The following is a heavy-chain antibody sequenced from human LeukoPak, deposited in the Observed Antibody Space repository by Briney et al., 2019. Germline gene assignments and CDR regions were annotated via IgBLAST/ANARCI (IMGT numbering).Heavy chain of an antibody. D-gene: IGHD6-19*01. J-gene: IGHJ4*02. CDR3: ARDDAVDGGYLDY. V-gene: IGHV3-23*01. CDR1: GFSFPNYA. Sequence: PGGSLRLSCVASGFSFPNYAMTWVRQAPGERLEWVSAIRGSGDRTSYADSLKGRFTISRDKSKNTLYLQMNSLRAEDTAVYYCARDDAVDGGYLDYWGQGALVTVSS. CDR2: IRGSGDRT.